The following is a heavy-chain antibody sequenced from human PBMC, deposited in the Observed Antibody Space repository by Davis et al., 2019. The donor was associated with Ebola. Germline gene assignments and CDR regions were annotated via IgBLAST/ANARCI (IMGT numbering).Heavy chain of an antibody. CDR3: ARQRCGEDCFHKWFDP. V-gene: IGHV1-2*06. CDR1: GYTFTNYH. J-gene: IGHJ5*02. CDR2: INPNTGDT. D-gene: IGHD2-21*02. Sequence: AASVKVSCKASGYTFTNYHIHWVRQAPGQGLEWMGRINPNTGDTNYAQNFQGRVSMSRDTSIGTAYMEVRGLRSDDTAVYYCARQRCGEDCFHKWFDPWDQGTLVTVSS.